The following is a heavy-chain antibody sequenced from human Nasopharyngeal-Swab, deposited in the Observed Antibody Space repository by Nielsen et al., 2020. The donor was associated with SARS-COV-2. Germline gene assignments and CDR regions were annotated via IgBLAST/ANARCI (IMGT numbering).Heavy chain of an antibody. J-gene: IGHJ5*02. D-gene: IGHD3-10*01. CDR2: IRSKAYGGTT. Sequence: GESLKISCTASGFTFGDYAMSWFRQAPGKGLEWVGFIRSKAYGGTTEYAASVKGRFTISRDDSKSIAYLQMNSLKTEDTAVYYCTRGILWFGELLGWFDPWGQGTLVTVSS. V-gene: IGHV3-49*03. CDR3: TRGILWFGELLGWFDP. CDR1: GFTFGDYA.